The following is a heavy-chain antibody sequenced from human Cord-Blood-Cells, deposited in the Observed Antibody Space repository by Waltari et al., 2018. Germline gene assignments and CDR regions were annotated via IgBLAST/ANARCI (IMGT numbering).Heavy chain of an antibody. D-gene: IGHD3-22*01. V-gene: IGHV4-39*01. Sequence: QLQLQESGPGLVKPSETLSLTCTVSGGSISSSSYYWGWIRQPPGKGLEWSGSIYYSGSTYYNPSLKSRVTISVDTSKNQFSLKLSSVTAADTAVYYCARHSYHYDSSGYYFDYWGQGTLVTVSS. CDR2: IYYSGST. J-gene: IGHJ4*02. CDR1: GGSISSSSYY. CDR3: ARHSYHYDSSGYYFDY.